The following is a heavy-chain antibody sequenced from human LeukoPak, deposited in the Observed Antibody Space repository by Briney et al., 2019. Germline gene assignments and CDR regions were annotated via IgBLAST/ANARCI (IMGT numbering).Heavy chain of an antibody. CDR2: IIPILGIA. J-gene: IGHJ4*02. CDR3: ARVVDDSRSDYFDY. Sequence: ASVKVSCKAFGGTFSSYAISWVRQAPGQGLEWMGRIIPILGIANYAQKFQGRVTITADKSTSTAYMELSSLRSEDTAVYYCARVVDDSRSDYFDYWGQGTLVTVSS. D-gene: IGHD3-22*01. CDR1: GGTFSSYA. V-gene: IGHV1-69*04.